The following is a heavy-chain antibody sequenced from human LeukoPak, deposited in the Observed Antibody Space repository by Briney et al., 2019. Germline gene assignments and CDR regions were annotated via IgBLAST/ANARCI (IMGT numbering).Heavy chain of an antibody. V-gene: IGHV4-30-2*01. D-gene: IGHD5-18*01. CDR2: IYHSGST. Sequence: PSETLSLTCAVSGGSISSGGYSWSWIRQPPGKGLEWIGYIYHSGSTYYNPSLKSRVTISVDRSKNQFSLKLSSVTAADTAVYYCARASDVDTPSFDPWGQGTLVTVSS. J-gene: IGHJ5*02. CDR3: ARASDVDTPSFDP. CDR1: GGSISSGGYS.